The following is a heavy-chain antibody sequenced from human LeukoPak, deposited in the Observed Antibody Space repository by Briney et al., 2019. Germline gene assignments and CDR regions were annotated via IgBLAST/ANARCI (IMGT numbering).Heavy chain of an antibody. Sequence: SETLSLTCTVSGGSISSYYWSWLRQPPGKGLEWIGYIYYSGSTNYNPSLKSRVTISVDTSKNQFSLKLSSVTAADTAVYYCARAYVGPDAFDIWGQGTMVTVSS. CDR1: GGSISSYY. CDR3: ARAYVGPDAFDI. V-gene: IGHV4-59*01. J-gene: IGHJ3*02. CDR2: IYYSGST. D-gene: IGHD3-10*01.